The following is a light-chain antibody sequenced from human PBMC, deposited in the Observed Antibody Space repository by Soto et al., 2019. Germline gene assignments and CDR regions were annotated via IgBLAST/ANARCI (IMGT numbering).Light chain of an antibody. CDR3: QQRSNWRSNT. Sequence: EIVLTQSPGTLSLSPGERATLSCRASQSVSSYLAWYQQKPGQAPRLLIYDASNRATGIPARFSGSGSGTDFTLTISSLEPEDFAVYYCQQRSNWRSNTFGQGTRLEVK. CDR1: QSVSSY. V-gene: IGKV3-11*01. J-gene: IGKJ5*01. CDR2: DAS.